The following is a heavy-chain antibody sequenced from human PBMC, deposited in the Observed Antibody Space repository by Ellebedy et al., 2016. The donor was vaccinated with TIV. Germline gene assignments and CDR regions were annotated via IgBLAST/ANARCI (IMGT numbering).Heavy chain of an antibody. CDR2: INHSGST. CDR3: ARGDTIFGPDY. CDR1: GGSVSGYY. V-gene: IGHV4-34*01. Sequence: SETLSLXXAVYGGSVSGYYWSWIRQPPGKGLEWIGEINHSGSTNYNPSLKSRVTISVDTSKNQFSLKLSSVTAADTAVYYCARGDTIFGPDYWGQGTLVTVSS. J-gene: IGHJ4*02. D-gene: IGHD3-3*01.